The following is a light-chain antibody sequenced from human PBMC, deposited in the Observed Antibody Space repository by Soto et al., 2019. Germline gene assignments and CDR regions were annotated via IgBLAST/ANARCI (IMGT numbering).Light chain of an antibody. Sequence: QSVLTQPPSVSGAPGQRVTIPCSGSSSNIGAGYDVHWYQQLPGTAPKPLIYGNSIRPSGVPDRFSGSKSGTSASLAITGLQAEDEADYYCQSYDSSLSGSVFGGGTKLTVL. CDR2: GNS. J-gene: IGLJ2*01. CDR3: QSYDSSLSGSV. CDR1: SSNIGAGYD. V-gene: IGLV1-40*01.